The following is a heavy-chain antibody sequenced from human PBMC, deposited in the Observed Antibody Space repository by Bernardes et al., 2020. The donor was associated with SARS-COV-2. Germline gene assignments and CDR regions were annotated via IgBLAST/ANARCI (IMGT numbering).Heavy chain of an antibody. D-gene: IGHD7-27*01. J-gene: IGHJ3*01. Sequence: SETLSLTCAVSGGSISSSGYSWSWIRQPPGKGLEWIGNIYYSESTDYNPSLKDRVTISVDRSKNQFSLRLTSVTAADTAVYYCARDWAHAFDFWGQGTMVTVSS. CDR1: GGSISSSGYS. CDR2: IYYSEST. CDR3: ARDWAHAFDF. V-gene: IGHV4-30-2*01.